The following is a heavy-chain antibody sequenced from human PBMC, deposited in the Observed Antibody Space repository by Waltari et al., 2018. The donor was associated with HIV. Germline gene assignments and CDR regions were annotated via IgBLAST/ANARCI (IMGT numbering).Heavy chain of an antibody. Sequence: VEPQPWGGGRVLTPLQTLSLPPRLSRGSPTGNYWSWIRQGPGKGPEWIGEINHSGTVNYKPSLRRRITISFDMPSNQLSLRLTSVTAADSAAYYCARWRGHFDVWGRGTLVTVS. CDR1: RGSPTGNY. V-gene: IGHV4-34*01. J-gene: IGHJ2*01. CDR3: ARWRGHFDV. D-gene: IGHD3-3*01. CDR2: INHSGTV.